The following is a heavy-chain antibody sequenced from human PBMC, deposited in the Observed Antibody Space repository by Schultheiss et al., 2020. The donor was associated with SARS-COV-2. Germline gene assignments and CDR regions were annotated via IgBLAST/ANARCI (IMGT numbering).Heavy chain of an antibody. CDR1: GGSFSGYY. CDR3: ARYSSSSWAVDY. CDR2: INHSGST. D-gene: IGHD6-6*01. Sequence: SETLSLTCAVYGGSFSGYYWSWIRQPPGKGLEWIGEINHSGSTNYNPSLKSRVTISVDKSKNQFSLNLSSVTAADTAVYYCARYSSSSWAVDYWGQGTLVTVSS. V-gene: IGHV4-34*01. J-gene: IGHJ4*02.